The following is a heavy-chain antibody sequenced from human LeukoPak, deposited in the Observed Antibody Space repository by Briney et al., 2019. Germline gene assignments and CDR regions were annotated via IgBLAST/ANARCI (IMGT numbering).Heavy chain of an antibody. CDR1: GGSFSGYY. CDR2: INHSGST. V-gene: IGHV4-34*01. CDR3: ARGFRVVRGPNLRGFDY. Sequence: SETLSLTCAVYGGSFSGYYWSWIRQPPGKGLEWIGEINHSGSTNYNPSLKSRVTISVDTSKNQFSLKLSSVTAADTAVYYCARGFRVVRGPNLRGFDYWGQGTLVTVSS. J-gene: IGHJ4*02. D-gene: IGHD3-10*01.